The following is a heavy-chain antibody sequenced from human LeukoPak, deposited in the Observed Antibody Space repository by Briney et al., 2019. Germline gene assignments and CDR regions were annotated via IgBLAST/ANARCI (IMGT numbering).Heavy chain of an antibody. CDR1: GYTFTGYY. V-gene: IGHV1-18*04. D-gene: IGHD2-2*01. CDR2: ISAYNGNT. Sequence: GASVKVSCKASGYTFTGYYMHWVRQAPGQGLEWMGWISAYNGNTNYAQKLQGRVTMTTDTSTSTAYMELRSLRSDDTAVYYCARDEVVPAAMSVIPLGPPYGMDVWGQGTTVTVSS. J-gene: IGHJ6*02. CDR3: ARDEVVPAAMSVIPLGPPYGMDV.